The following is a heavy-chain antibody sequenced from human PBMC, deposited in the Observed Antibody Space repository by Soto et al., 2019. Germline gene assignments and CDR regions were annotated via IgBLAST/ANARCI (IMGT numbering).Heavy chain of an antibody. Sequence: ASVKVSCKASGYTFTSYDINWVRQATGQGLEWMGWMNPNSGNTGYAQKFQGRVTMTRNTSISTAYMELSSLRSEDTAVYCCARVRGYCSGGSCYDAFDIWGQGTMVTVSS. CDR3: ARVRGYCSGGSCYDAFDI. D-gene: IGHD2-15*01. CDR1: GYTFTSYD. J-gene: IGHJ3*02. V-gene: IGHV1-8*01. CDR2: MNPNSGNT.